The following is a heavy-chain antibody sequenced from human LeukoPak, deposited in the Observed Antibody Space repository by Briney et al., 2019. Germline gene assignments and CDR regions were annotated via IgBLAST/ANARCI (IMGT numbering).Heavy chain of an antibody. D-gene: IGHD1-26*01. CDR3: VRDRGRASVVY. Sequence: GGSLRLSCAASGFTFAGYWISWVRQAPGKGLEWVANIKQDASEEYYVDSVKGRFTISRDNTKNSLYLQMNSLRAEDAAVYYCVRDRGRASVVYWGQGTLVTVSS. CDR2: IKQDASEE. V-gene: IGHV3-7*01. CDR1: GFTFAGYW. J-gene: IGHJ4*02.